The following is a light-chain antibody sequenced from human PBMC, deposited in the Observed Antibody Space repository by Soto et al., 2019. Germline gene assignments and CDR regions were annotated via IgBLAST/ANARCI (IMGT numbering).Light chain of an antibody. J-gene: IGKJ3*01. CDR1: QHISSW. CDR2: AAS. CDR3: QQANTFPFT. Sequence: DIQMTQSPSSVSASVGDRVTFTCRASQHISSWLAWYQQNQGKAPKLLIAAASILQSGVPSRFSGSGHGTDFTLTISSLQPEDFATYFCQQANTFPFTFGPGTRLEIK. V-gene: IGKV1-12*02.